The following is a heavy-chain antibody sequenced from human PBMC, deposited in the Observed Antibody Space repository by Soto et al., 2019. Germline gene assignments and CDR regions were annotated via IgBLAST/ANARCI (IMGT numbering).Heavy chain of an antibody. CDR3: FSSGSPDAFDI. Sequence: GGSLRLSCAASGFTFSSYWMHWVRQAPGKGLVWVSRINSDVSSTSYADSVKGRFTISRDNAKNTLYLQMNSLRAEDTAVYYCFSSGSPDAFDIWGQGTMVTVSS. J-gene: IGHJ3*02. CDR2: INSDVSST. CDR1: GFTFSSYW. V-gene: IGHV3-74*01. D-gene: IGHD3-22*01.